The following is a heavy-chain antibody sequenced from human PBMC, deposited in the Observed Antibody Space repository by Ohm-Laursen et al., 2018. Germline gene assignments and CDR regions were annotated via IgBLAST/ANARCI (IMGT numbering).Heavy chain of an antibody. D-gene: IGHD3-10*01. J-gene: IGHJ4*02. CDR2: ISPYSGQT. V-gene: IGHV1-18*01. Sequence: SVKVSCKASGYTFDSFGITWVRQAPGQGLEWMGWISPYSGQTKYALKLQGRVTMTTDTSTSTAYMDVRGLRSDDTAVYYCARGDTYGFDYWGQGTLVTVSS. CDR1: GYTFDSFG. CDR3: ARGDTYGFDY.